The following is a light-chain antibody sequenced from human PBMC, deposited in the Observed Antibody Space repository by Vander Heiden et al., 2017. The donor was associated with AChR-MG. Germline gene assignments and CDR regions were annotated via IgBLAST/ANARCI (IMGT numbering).Light chain of an antibody. Sequence: EIVMTPSPATVAGAPGGRGTLPCEARQSLGSNLAWYQQRPGQAPRLLIYGASTRATDIPARFTGSGSGTEFTLTIDSLQSEDFAIYYCQQYNYWPPKLTFGGGTKVEIK. V-gene: IGKV3-15*01. CDR2: GAS. CDR1: QSLGSN. J-gene: IGKJ4*01. CDR3: QQYNYWPPKLT.